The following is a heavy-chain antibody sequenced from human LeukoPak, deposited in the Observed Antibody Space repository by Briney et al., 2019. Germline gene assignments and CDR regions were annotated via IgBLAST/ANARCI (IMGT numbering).Heavy chain of an antibody. Sequence: SETLSLTCTVSGGSINTYCWSWIRQPAGKGLEWIGRISTCGSINYNPSLESRVTMSVDTSKKQFSLRLSSVTAADTAGYYCARDQGDYGDHRYFDYWGQGNLVTLSS. J-gene: IGHJ4*02. CDR1: GGSINTYC. CDR3: ARDQGDYGDHRYFDY. D-gene: IGHD4-17*01. CDR2: ISTCGSI. V-gene: IGHV4-4*07.